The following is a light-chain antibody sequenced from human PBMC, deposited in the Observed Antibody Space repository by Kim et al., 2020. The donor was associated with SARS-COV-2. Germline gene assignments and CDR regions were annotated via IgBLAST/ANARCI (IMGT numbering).Light chain of an antibody. CDR2: GAS. Sequence: LSPGERVTLSCRASQSVSSSYLAWYQHKPGQAPSLLIYGASSRATGIPDRFSGSGSGTDFTLTISRLEPEDFAVYYCQQYGSSPYTFGQGTKLEIK. CDR1: QSVSSSY. V-gene: IGKV3-20*01. CDR3: QQYGSSPYT. J-gene: IGKJ2*01.